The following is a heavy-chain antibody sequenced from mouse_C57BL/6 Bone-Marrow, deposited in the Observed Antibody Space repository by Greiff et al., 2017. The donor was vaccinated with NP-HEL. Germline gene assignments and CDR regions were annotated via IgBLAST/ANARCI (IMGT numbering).Heavy chain of an antibody. CDR3: ASRLLRLYYAMDY. D-gene: IGHD2-3*01. CDR1: GFNIKNTY. CDR2: IDPANGNT. J-gene: IGHJ4*01. Sequence: VQLQQSVAELVRPGASVKLSCTASGFNIKNTYMHWVKQRPEQGLEWIGRIDPANGNTKCAPKFQGKATITADTSSNTAYLQLSSLTSEDTAIYYCASRLLRLYYAMDYWGQGTSVTVSS. V-gene: IGHV14-3*01.